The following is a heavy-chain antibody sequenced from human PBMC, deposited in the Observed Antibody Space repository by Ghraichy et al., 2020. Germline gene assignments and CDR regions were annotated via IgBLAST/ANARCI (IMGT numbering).Heavy chain of an antibody. CDR3: ATPELGSGNYLYYYGLDV. J-gene: IGHJ6*02. D-gene: IGHD3-10*01. Sequence: SCAATGFTLNNAWMTWVRQAPGKGLEWVGQIKSKTDGGTTDYAAPVKGRFIMFRDDSKNTLYLQMNSLKIDDTAVYYCATPELGSGNYLYYYGLDVWGQGTTVTVSS. CDR2: IKSKTDGGTT. V-gene: IGHV3-15*01. CDR1: GFTLNNAW.